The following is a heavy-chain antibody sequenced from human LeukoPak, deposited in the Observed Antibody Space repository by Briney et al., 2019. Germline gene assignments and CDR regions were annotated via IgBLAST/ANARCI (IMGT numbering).Heavy chain of an antibody. V-gene: IGHV4-59*01. D-gene: IGHD6-19*01. CDR2: IYYSGST. CDR1: GGSISSYY. J-gene: IGHJ5*02. CDR3: ARVPVTVAGNNWFDP. Sequence: SETLSLTCTVSGGSISSYYWSWIRQPPGKGLEWIGYIYYSGSTNYNPSLKSRVTISVDTSKNQFSPKLSSVTAADTAVYYCARVPVTVAGNNWFDPWGQGTLVTVSS.